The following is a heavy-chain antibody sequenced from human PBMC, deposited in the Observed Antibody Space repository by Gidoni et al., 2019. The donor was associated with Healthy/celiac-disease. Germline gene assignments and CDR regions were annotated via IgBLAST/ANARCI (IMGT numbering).Heavy chain of an antibody. D-gene: IGHD3-3*01. J-gene: IGHJ6*02. CDR1: GGSISSSSYY. Sequence: QLQLQESGPGLVKPSETLSLTCTVSGGSISSSSYYWGWIRQPPGKGLEWIGSIYYSGSTYYNPSLKSRVTISVDTSKNQFSLTLSSVTAADTAVYYCARDITIFGVVIHRYGMDVWGQGTTVTVSS. V-gene: IGHV4-39*02. CDR2: IYYSGST. CDR3: ARDITIFGVVIHRYGMDV.